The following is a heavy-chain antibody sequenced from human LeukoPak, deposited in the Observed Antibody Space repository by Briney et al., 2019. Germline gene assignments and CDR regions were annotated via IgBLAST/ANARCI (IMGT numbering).Heavy chain of an antibody. D-gene: IGHD1-26*01. CDR2: ISGSGGST. CDR1: GFSFNDYA. Sequence: PGGSLRLSCVASGFSFNDYAMNWVRQAPGKGLEWVSAISGSGGSTYYADSVKGRFTISRDNSKNTLYLQMNSLRAEDTAVYYCAKEGPRYGGYIDYRGQGTLVTVSS. J-gene: IGHJ4*02. V-gene: IGHV3-23*01. CDR3: AKEGPRYGGYIDY.